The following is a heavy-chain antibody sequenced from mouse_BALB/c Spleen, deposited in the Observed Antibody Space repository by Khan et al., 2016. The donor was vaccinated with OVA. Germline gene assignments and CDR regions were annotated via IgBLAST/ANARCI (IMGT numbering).Heavy chain of an antibody. Sequence: QVQLQQSGAELMKPGASVKISCKATGYTFSMYWIEWVNQRPGHGLEWIGEILPGSGSTMYNEKFKGKATFTEETSSNTAYMQLSSLTSEDSAVYYCAIGGDNPAMDYWGQGTSVTVSS. CDR3: AIGGDNPAMDY. CDR2: ILPGSGST. D-gene: IGHD1-3*01. CDR1: GYTFSMYW. J-gene: IGHJ4*01. V-gene: IGHV1-9*01.